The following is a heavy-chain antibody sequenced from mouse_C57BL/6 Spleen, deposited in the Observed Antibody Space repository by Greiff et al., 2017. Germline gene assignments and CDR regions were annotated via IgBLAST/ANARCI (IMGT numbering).Heavy chain of an antibody. Sequence: VQLQQSGAELVRPGASVKLSCTASGFNIKDYYMHWVKQRPEQGLEWIGRIDPEDGDTEYAPKFKGKATMTADTSSNTAYLQLSSLTSEDTAVYYCTSTGGYYAMDYWGQGTSVTVSS. D-gene: IGHD4-1*01. CDR2: IDPEDGDT. CDR1: GFNIKDYY. CDR3: TSTGGYYAMDY. V-gene: IGHV14-1*01. J-gene: IGHJ4*01.